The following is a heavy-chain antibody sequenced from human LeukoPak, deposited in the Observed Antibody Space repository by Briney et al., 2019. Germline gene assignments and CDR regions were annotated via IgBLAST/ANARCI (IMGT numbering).Heavy chain of an antibody. CDR1: GGSISSYY. CDR3: ARGVFYDILTGYRTTGDAFDI. J-gene: IGHJ3*02. D-gene: IGHD3-9*01. Sequence: PSETLSLTCTVSGGSISSYYWSWIRQPAGKGLEWIGRIYTSGSTNYNPSLKSRVTMSVDTSKNQFFLKLSSVTAADTAVYYCARGVFYDILTGYRTTGDAFDIWGQGTMVTVSS. CDR2: IYTSGST. V-gene: IGHV4-4*07.